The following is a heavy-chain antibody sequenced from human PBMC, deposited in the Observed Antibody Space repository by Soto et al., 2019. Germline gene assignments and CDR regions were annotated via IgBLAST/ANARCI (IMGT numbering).Heavy chain of an antibody. D-gene: IGHD3-3*01. V-gene: IGHV4-31*03. CDR1: GASISSGDYD. CDR3: AGYHDFRSGHADAFDV. CDR2: ISYSGIT. J-gene: IGHJ3*01. Sequence: SETLSLTCTVSGASISSGDYDGGWIRQHPGRGLEWIGYISYSGITYYNPSLKSRLTISLDTSKNQFSLELNSVTAADTAIYYCAGYHDFRSGHADAFDVWGQGTMVTVSS.